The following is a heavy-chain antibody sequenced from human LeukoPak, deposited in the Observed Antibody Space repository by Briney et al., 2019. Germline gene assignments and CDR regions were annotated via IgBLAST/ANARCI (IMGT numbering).Heavy chain of an antibody. D-gene: IGHD1-26*01. J-gene: IGHJ4*02. CDR2: ISSNGGRT. V-gene: IGHV3-64D*06. CDR3: VKDLGVGANDC. CDR1: GFTFSSYA. Sequence: GGSLRLSCSASGFTFSSYAMHWVRQAPGKGLEYVSAISSNGGRTYYAGSVKGRFTISRDNSKSTLYLQMSSLRAEDTAVYYCVKDLGVGANDCWGQGTLVTVSS.